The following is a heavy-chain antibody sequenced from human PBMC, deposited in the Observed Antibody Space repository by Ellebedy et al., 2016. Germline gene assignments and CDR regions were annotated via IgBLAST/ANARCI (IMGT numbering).Heavy chain of an antibody. CDR3: ARWRDGYNLGAFDY. Sequence: SETLSLXXTVSGGSISSSSYYWGWIRQPPGKGLEWIGSIYYSGSTYYNPSLKSRVTISVDPSKNQFSLKLSSVTAADTAVYYCARWRDGYNLGAFDYWGQGTLVTVSS. J-gene: IGHJ4*02. CDR1: GGSISSSSYY. D-gene: IGHD5-24*01. CDR2: IYYSGST. V-gene: IGHV4-39*07.